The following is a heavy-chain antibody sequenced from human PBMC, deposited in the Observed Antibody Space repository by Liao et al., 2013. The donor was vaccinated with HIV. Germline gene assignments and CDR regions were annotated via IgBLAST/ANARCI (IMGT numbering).Heavy chain of an antibody. Sequence: QVQLQQWGAGLLKSSETLSLTCAVYGGSFNAYYWTWIRQPPGKGLEWIGEINHSGSTNYSPSLNSRVTISVDTSKNQFSLKLSSVTAADTAVYYCAREAYCGGDCYSFRGDFQHWGQGTLVTVSS. CDR3: AREAYCGGDCYSFRGDFQH. CDR1: GGSFNAYY. D-gene: IGHD2-21*01. J-gene: IGHJ1*01. CDR2: INHSGST. V-gene: IGHV4-34*01.